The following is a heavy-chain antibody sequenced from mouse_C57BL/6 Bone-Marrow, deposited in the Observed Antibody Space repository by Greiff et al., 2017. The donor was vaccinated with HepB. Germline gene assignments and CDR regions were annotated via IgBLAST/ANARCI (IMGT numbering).Heavy chain of an antibody. Sequence: QVQLQQPGTELVKPGASVKLSCKASGYTFTSYWMHWVKQRPGQGLEWIGNINPSNGGTNYNEKFKSKATLTVDKSSSTAYMQLSSLTAEDSAVYYCARGPYGSSYDWFAYWGQGTLVTVSA. CDR1: GYTFTSYW. V-gene: IGHV1-53*01. CDR2: INPSNGGT. CDR3: ARGPYGSSYDWFAY. J-gene: IGHJ3*01. D-gene: IGHD1-1*01.